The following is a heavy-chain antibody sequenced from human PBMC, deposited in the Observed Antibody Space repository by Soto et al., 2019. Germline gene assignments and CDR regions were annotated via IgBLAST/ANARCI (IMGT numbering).Heavy chain of an antibody. CDR3: ARHRITGTRLFFDY. Sequence: PSETLSLTCTVSGGSISSYYWSWIRQPPGKGLEWIGYIYYSGSTNYNPSLKSRATISVDTSKNQFSLKLSSVTAADTAVYYCARHRITGTRLFFDYWGQGTLVTVSS. CDR2: IYYSGST. V-gene: IGHV4-59*08. CDR1: GGSISSYY. D-gene: IGHD1-20*01. J-gene: IGHJ4*02.